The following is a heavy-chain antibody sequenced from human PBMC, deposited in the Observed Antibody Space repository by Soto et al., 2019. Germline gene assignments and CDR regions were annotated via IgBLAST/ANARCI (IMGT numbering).Heavy chain of an antibody. D-gene: IGHD2-2*01. CDR3: ARRRYCSSTSCYRSDAFDI. Sequence: QVQLQQWGAGLLKPSETLSLTCAVYGGSFSGYYWSWIRQPPGKGLEWIGEINHSGSTNYNPSLKSRVTISVDTSKNQFSLKLSSVTAADTAGYYCARRRYCSSTSCYRSDAFDIWGQGTMVTVSA. J-gene: IGHJ3*02. V-gene: IGHV4-34*01. CDR1: GGSFSGYY. CDR2: INHSGST.